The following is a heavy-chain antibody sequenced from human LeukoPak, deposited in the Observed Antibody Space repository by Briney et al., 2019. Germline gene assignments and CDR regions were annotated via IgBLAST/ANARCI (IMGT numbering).Heavy chain of an antibody. V-gene: IGHV3-23*01. CDR3: ANFGCSSTSCLDY. J-gene: IGHJ4*02. D-gene: IGHD2-2*01. CDR2: ISGSGDST. Sequence: GGSLRLSCAASGVAFSSYAMSWVRQAPGKGLEWVSAISGSGDSTYYADSVKGRFTISRDNSKNTLYLQMNSLRAEDTAVYYCANFGCSSTSCLDYWGQGTLVTVSS. CDR1: GVAFSSYA.